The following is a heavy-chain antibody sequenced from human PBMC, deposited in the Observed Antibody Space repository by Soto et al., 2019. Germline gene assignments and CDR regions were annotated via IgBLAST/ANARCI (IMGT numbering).Heavy chain of an antibody. V-gene: IGHV1-18*01. D-gene: IGHD3-3*01. CDR3: AGSYYDFWSGYYRHQYGMDV. CDR2: ISAYNGNT. Sequence: QVQLVQSGAEVKKPGASVKVSCKASGYTFTSYGISWVRQAPGQGLEWMGWISAYNGNTNYAQKLQGRVTMTTDTSTSTAYMELRSLRSDDTAVYYCAGSYYDFWSGYYRHQYGMDVWGQGTTVTVSS. CDR1: GYTFTSYG. J-gene: IGHJ6*02.